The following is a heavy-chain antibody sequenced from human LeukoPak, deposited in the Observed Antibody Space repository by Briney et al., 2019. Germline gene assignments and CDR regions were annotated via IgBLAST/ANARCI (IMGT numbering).Heavy chain of an antibody. Sequence: GGSLRLSCSASGFTFNIYAMHWVRQAPGTGLEYVSAISTDGRGTYYADSVKGRFTISRDKSKNTLYLQMSSLRPVDTAIYYCVKYSNSCYDPWGQGTLATVSS. CDR3: VKYSNSCYDP. J-gene: IGHJ5*02. D-gene: IGHD2-2*01. CDR1: GFTFNIYA. CDR2: ISTDGRGT. V-gene: IGHV3-64D*06.